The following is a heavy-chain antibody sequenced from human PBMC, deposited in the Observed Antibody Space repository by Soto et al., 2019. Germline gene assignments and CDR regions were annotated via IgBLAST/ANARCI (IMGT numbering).Heavy chain of an antibody. CDR3: ARAQVVVVAATPYYYYYYGMDV. V-gene: IGHV6-1*01. Sequence: SQTLSLTCAISGDSVSGNRAAWNWIRQSPSRGLEWLGRTYYRSKWYNDYAVSVKSRITINPDTSKNQFSLQLNSVTPEDTAVYYCARAQVVVVAATPYYYYYYGMDVWGQGTTVTVSS. CDR1: GDSVSGNRAA. CDR2: TYYRSKWYN. J-gene: IGHJ6*02. D-gene: IGHD2-15*01.